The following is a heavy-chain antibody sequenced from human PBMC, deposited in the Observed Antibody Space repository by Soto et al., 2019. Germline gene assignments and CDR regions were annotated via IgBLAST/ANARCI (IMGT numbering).Heavy chain of an antibody. Sequence: QLQLQESGSGLVKPSQTLSLTCAVSGGSIRSGTYTWNWLRQPPGKGLEWIGYTYQSGSTFYSASLKGRVTITVDRSKNQFSLKLSSVTAADTAVYYCARDVAVRGAMGWFDPWGQGTLVTVSS. CDR1: GGSIRSGTYT. CDR2: TYQSGST. J-gene: IGHJ5*02. V-gene: IGHV4-30-2*01. D-gene: IGHD3-10*01. CDR3: ARDVAVRGAMGWFDP.